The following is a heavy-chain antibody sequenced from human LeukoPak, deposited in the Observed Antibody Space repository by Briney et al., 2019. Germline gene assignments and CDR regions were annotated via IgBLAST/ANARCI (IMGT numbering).Heavy chain of an antibody. Sequence: PSEXLSLTCTVSGGSISSYYWSWLRQPPGKGLEWIGYIYYSGSTNYNPSLTSRVTISVDTSKNQFSLKLSSVTAADTAVYYCARALAPGERHCSSTSCGYYFDYWGQGTLVTVSS. V-gene: IGHV4-59*01. CDR1: GGSISSYY. J-gene: IGHJ4*02. CDR2: IYYSGST. CDR3: ARALAPGERHCSSTSCGYYFDY. D-gene: IGHD2-2*01.